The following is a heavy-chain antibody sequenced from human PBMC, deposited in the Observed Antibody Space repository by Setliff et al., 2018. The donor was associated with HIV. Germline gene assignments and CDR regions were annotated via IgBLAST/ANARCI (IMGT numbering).Heavy chain of an antibody. D-gene: IGHD2-15*01. J-gene: IGHJ6*03. Sequence: SETLSLTCAVYGGSFSGYYWSWIRQPPGKGLEWIGEINHSGSTDYNPSLKSRVTISVDTSKNQLSLKLRSVTAADTAVYYCAREKGYSIFRNYYYHMDVWGKGTTVTVSS. CDR3: AREKGYSIFRNYYYHMDV. CDR2: INHSGST. V-gene: IGHV4-34*01. CDR1: GGSFSGYY.